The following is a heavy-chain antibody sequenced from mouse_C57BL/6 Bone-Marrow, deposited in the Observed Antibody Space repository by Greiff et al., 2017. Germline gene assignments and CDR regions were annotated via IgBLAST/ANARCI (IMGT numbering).Heavy chain of an antibody. V-gene: IGHV2-6-1*01. CDR3: ARHGANWDYAMDD. Sequence: VQLKESGPGLVAPSQSLSISCTVSGFSLTSYGVHWVRQPPGKGLEWLVVIWSDGSTTYNSALKSRLSISKDNSKSQVFLKMNSSQTDDTAMYYCARHGANWDYAMDDWGQGTSVTVSS. J-gene: IGHJ4*01. CDR2: IWSDGST. CDR1: GFSLTSYG. D-gene: IGHD4-1*01.